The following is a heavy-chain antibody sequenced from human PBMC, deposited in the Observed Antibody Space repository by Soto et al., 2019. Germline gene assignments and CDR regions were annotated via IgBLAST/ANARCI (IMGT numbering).Heavy chain of an antibody. CDR1: GGSFSGYY. V-gene: IGHV4-34*01. J-gene: IGHJ5*02. CDR3: ATTNWNHNVFDP. CDR2: INHRGST. D-gene: IGHD1-1*01. Sequence: SETLSLTCAVFGGSFSGYYWSWIRQPPGKGLEWIGEINHRGSTNYNPSLKSRVTMSVDTSKNQFSLKLTSMTAADTAVYYCATTNWNHNVFDPWGQGTLVTVSS.